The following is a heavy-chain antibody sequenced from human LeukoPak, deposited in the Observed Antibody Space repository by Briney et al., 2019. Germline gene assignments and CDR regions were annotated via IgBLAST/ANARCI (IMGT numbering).Heavy chain of an antibody. CDR1: GFTLSIYW. D-gene: IGHD6-6*01. J-gene: IGHJ4*02. V-gene: IGHV3-7*01. CDR3: ARGSTAAPNFDF. Sequence: PGGSLRLSCAASGFTLSIYWMGWVRQVPGKGLEWVAKIKQDGSEKYYVDSVKGRFTISRDNAKNSLYLQMNSLRAEDTAVYYCARGSTAAPNFDFWGQGSEVTVSS. CDR2: IKQDGSEK.